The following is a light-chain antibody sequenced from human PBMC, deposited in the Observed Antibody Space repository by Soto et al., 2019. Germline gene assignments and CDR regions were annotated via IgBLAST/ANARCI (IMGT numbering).Light chain of an antibody. CDR1: QSISSY. Sequence: DIPMTQSPSSLSASVGDRVTITCRASQSISSYLNWYQQKPGKAPKLLIYAASSLQSGVPSRFSGSGSGPDFTLTISSLQPEDFATYYCQQSYSTPPTFGQGTRLEIK. J-gene: IGKJ5*01. V-gene: IGKV1-39*01. CDR2: AAS. CDR3: QQSYSTPPT.